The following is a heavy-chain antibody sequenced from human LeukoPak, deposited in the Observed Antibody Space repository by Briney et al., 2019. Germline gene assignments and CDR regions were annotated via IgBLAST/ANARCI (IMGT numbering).Heavy chain of an antibody. Sequence: ASVKVSCKAPGYTFTNYGISWVRQAPGQGLEWMGWISAYNGNTNYAQKLQGRVTMTTDTSTTTAYMELRSLRSDDTAVYYCARDGPYYGSGRGSAFDIWGQGTMVTVSS. CDR1: GYTFTNYG. CDR3: ARDGPYYGSGRGSAFDI. J-gene: IGHJ3*02. D-gene: IGHD3-10*01. CDR2: ISAYNGNT. V-gene: IGHV1-18*01.